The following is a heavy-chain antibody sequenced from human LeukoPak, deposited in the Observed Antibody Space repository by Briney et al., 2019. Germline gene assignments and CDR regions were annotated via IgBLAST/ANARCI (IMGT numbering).Heavy chain of an antibody. J-gene: IGHJ4*02. CDR2: ISAYNGNT. CDR1: GYTFTSYG. V-gene: IGHV1-18*01. Sequence: ASVKVSCKASGYTFTSYGISWVRQAPGQGLEWMGWISAYNGNTNYAQKLQGRVTMTTDTSTSTAYMELRSLRSGDTAVYYCARVIAAAPTPYYFDYWGQGTLVTVSP. CDR3: ARVIAAAPTPYYFDY. D-gene: IGHD6-13*01.